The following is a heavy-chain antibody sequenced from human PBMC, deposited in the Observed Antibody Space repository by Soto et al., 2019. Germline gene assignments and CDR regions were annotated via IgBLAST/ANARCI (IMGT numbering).Heavy chain of an antibody. D-gene: IGHD6-19*01. V-gene: IGHV3-23*01. J-gene: IGHJ4*02. Sequence: EVQVWESGGGLVQPGGSLRLSCEASGFTFSNCAMSWVRQAPGKGLEWVSGISGTGRSTFYADSVNDRFTISRDNSKNIVYLQMTRLRAEDTAVYYCAKGNTSGWYFFDYWGQGTLVTVSS. CDR1: GFTFSNCA. CDR3: AKGNTSGWYFFDY. CDR2: ISGTGRST.